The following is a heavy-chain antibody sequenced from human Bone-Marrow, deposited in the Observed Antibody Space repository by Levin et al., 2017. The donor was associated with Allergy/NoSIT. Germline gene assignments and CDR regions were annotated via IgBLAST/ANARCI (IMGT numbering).Heavy chain of an antibody. CDR3: ARVVVDATWFDP. CDR1: GGSISSYY. V-gene: IGHV4-59*01. Sequence: SETLSLTCTVSGGSISSYYWSWIRQPPGKGLEWIGYIYYSGSTNYNPSLKSRVTISVDTSKNQFSLKLSSVTAADTAVYYCARVVVDATWFDPWGQGTLVTVSS. D-gene: IGHD2-8*02. CDR2: IYYSGST. J-gene: IGHJ5*02.